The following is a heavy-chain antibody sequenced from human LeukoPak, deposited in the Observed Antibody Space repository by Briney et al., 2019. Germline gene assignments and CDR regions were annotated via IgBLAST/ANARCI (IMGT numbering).Heavy chain of an antibody. CDR1: GFTFSSYA. CDR2: ISGSGGST. CDR3: AKEKRKTSPFASKYDSSGYWVDY. J-gene: IGHJ4*02. Sequence: PGGSLRLSCAASGFTFSSYAMSWVRQAPGKGLEWVSAISGSGGSTYYADSVKGRFTISRDNSKNTLYLQMNSLRAEDTAVYYCAKEKRKTSPFASKYDSSGYWVDYWGQGTLVTVSS. D-gene: IGHD3-22*01. V-gene: IGHV3-23*01.